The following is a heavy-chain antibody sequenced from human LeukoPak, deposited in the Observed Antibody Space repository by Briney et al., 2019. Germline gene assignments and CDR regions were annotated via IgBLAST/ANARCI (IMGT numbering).Heavy chain of an antibody. D-gene: IGHD2-2*02. V-gene: IGHV1-69*05. CDR3: AVGTKRYCSSINCYKGDYYYYYMDV. CDR1: GYTFTTYA. CDR2: IIPIFGTA. J-gene: IGHJ6*03. Sequence: ASVKVSCKASGYTFTTYAISWVRQAPGQGLEWMGGIIPIFGTANYAQKFQGRVAITTEESTSTAYMELNSLRSEDTAVYYCAVGTKRYCSSINCYKGDYYYYYMDVWDKGTTVTVSS.